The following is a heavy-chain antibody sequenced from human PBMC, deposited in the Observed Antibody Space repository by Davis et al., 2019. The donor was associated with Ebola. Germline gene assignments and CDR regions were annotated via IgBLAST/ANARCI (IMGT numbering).Heavy chain of an antibody. Sequence: GESLKISCAASGFTFSSYAMSWVRQAPGKGLEWVANIKQDGSEKYYVDSVKGRFTISRDNAKNSLYLQMNSLRAEDTAVYYCARGLMIVGATNWFDPWGQGTLVTVSS. CDR1: GFTFSSYA. CDR2: IKQDGSEK. J-gene: IGHJ5*02. CDR3: ARGLMIVGATNWFDP. D-gene: IGHD1-26*01. V-gene: IGHV3-7*03.